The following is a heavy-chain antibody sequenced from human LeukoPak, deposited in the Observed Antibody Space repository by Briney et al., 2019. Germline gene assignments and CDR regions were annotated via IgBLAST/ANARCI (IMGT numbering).Heavy chain of an antibody. CDR2: IYHSGST. CDR1: GVSISSSNW. V-gene: IGHV4-4*02. CDR3: ARAGGLWFGEFLFDP. Sequence: SETLSLTCAVSGVSISSSNWWSWVRQPPGKGLEWIGEIYHSGSTNYNPSLKSRVTISVDKSKNQFSLKLSSVTAADTAVYYCARAGGLWFGEFLFDPWGQGTLVTVSS. J-gene: IGHJ5*02. D-gene: IGHD3-10*01.